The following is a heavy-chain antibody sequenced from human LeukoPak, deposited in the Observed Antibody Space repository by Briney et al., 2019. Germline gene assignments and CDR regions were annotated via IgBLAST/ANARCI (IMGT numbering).Heavy chain of an antibody. Sequence: PSETLSLTCTVSGGSISSYYWSWIRQPPGKGLEWIGYIYYSGSTNYNPSLKSRVTISVDTSKNQFSLKLSSVTAADTAVYYCARDGSRFCSGGSCWYNWFDPWGQGTLVTVSS. CDR2: IYYSGST. CDR3: ARDGSRFCSGGSCWYNWFDP. CDR1: GGSISSYY. V-gene: IGHV4-59*01. D-gene: IGHD2-15*01. J-gene: IGHJ5*02.